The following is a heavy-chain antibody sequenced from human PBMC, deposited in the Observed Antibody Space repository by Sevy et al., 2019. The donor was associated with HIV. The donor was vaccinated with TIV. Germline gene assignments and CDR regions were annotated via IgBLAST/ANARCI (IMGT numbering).Heavy chain of an antibody. CDR3: ARDDGNYYFHY. J-gene: IGHJ4*02. Sequence: GGSLRLSCAASGFTFSKYWMGWVRQAPGKGLEWVANIKQDAGQKYYVDSVKGRFTISRDNAKNSLYLQMNSVTAEDTAVYFCARDDGNYYFHYWGQGTLVTVSS. CDR2: IKQDAGQK. CDR1: GFTFSKYW. D-gene: IGHD4-4*01. V-gene: IGHV3-7*01.